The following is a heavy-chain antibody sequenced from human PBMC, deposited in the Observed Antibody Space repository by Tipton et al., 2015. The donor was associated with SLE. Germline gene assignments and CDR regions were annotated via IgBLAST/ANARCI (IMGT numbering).Heavy chain of an antibody. J-gene: IGHJ3*02. D-gene: IGHD3-22*01. CDR1: GGTFSSYA. CDR3: ARAVHDSSGYYYEAFDI. Sequence: QLVQSGPEVKKPGSSVKVSWKASGGTFSSYAISWVRQAPGQGLEWMGGIIPIFGTANYAQKFQGRVTITADESTSTAYMELSSLRSEDTAVYYCARAVHDSSGYYYEAFDIWGQGTMVTVSS. V-gene: IGHV1-69*01. CDR2: IIPIFGTA.